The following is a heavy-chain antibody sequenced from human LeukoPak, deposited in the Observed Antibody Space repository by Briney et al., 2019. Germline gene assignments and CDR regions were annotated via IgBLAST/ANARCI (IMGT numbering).Heavy chain of an antibody. D-gene: IGHD6-13*01. Sequence: PSETLSLTCAVYGGSFSGYYWSWIRQPPGKGLEWIGEINHSGSTNYNPSLKSRVTISVDTSKNQFSLKLSSVTAADTAVYYCARRGLGFIAAAPGLYYFDYWGQGTLVTVSS. V-gene: IGHV4-34*01. CDR1: GGSFSGYY. CDR2: INHSGST. CDR3: ARRGLGFIAAAPGLYYFDY. J-gene: IGHJ4*02.